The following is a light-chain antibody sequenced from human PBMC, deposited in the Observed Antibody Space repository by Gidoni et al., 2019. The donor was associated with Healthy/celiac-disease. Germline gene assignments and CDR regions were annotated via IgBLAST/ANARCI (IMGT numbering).Light chain of an antibody. CDR2: GAS. J-gene: IGKJ2*01. CDR3: QQYGSSPLYT. Sequence: EIVLTLSPGTLSLSLGERATLSCRASQSVSSSYLAWYQRKPGQAPRLLIYGASSRATGIPDRFGGSGSGTDFTLTISRLEPEDFAVYYCQQYGSSPLYTFGQGTKLKIK. CDR1: QSVSSSY. V-gene: IGKV3-20*01.